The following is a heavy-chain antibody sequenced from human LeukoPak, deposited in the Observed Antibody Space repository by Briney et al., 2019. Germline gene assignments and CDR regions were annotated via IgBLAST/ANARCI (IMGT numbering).Heavy chain of an antibody. J-gene: IGHJ4*02. CDR3: ARILSSSWLYYFDY. CDR1: GGSISSSSYY. D-gene: IGHD6-13*01. CDR2: IYYSGNT. Sequence: PSETLSLTCTVSGGSISSSSYYWGWIRQPPGKGLEWIGSIYYSGNTYYNPSLKSRVTISVDTSKNQFSLKLSSVTAADTAVYYCARILSSSWLYYFDYWGQGTLVTVSS. V-gene: IGHV4-39*01.